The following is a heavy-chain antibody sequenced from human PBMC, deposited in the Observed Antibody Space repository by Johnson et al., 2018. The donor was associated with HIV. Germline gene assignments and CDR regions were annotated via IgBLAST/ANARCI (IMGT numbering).Heavy chain of an antibody. Sequence: QVQLVESGGGLVQPGGSLRLSCAASGFTFSSYGMHWVRQAPGKGLEWVAFIRYDGSNKYYADSVKGRFTISRDNSKNTLYLQMNSLRAEDTAVYYCARNSHSSNWYEWEAFDNWGQGTMVTVSS. D-gene: IGHD6-13*01. J-gene: IGHJ3*02. V-gene: IGHV3-30*02. CDR1: GFTFSSYG. CDR3: ARNSHSSNWYEWEAFDN. CDR2: IRYDGSNK.